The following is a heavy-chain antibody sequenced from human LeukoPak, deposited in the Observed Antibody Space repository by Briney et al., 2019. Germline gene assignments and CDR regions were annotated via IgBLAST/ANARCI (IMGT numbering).Heavy chain of an antibody. CDR1: GFTFSSYT. J-gene: IGHJ4*02. V-gene: IGHV3-21*01. Sequence: GSLRLSCEASGFTFSSYTMHWVRQAPGKGLEWVSSITGSSNYIYYGDSMKGRFTTSRDNAGNSVYLQMNSLRAEDTAVYYCARERYYYDSSGYYDYWGQGTLVTVSS. CDR2: ITGSSNYI. CDR3: ARERYYYDSSGYYDY. D-gene: IGHD3-22*01.